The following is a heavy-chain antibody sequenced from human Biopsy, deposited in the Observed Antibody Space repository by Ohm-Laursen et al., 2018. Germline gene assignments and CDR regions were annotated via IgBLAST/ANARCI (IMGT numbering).Heavy chain of an antibody. V-gene: IGHV3-74*03. J-gene: IGHJ4*02. CDR3: VRDGNYRLGQ. CDR1: GFTFSNYW. D-gene: IGHD1-7*01. Sequence: SLRLSCAASGFTFSNYWMHWLRQPPGEGLAWVSRIKSDGTTMYADFVRGRFTLSRDNEKNTLDLQMNGLTVEDTAVYYCVRDGNYRLGQWGQGTLVTVSS. CDR2: IKSDGTT.